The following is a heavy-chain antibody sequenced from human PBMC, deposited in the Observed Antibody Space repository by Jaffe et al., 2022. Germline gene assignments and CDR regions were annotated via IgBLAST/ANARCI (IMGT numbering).Heavy chain of an antibody. CDR3: ARVRRILWFGENPQYFDY. CDR1: GYSISSGYY. V-gene: IGHV4-38-2*01. J-gene: IGHJ4*02. Sequence: QVQLQESGPGLVKPSETLSLTCAVSGYSISSGYYWGWIRQPPGKGLEWIGSIYHSGSTYYNPSLKSRVTISVDTSKNQFSLKLSSVTAADTAVYYCARVRRILWFGENPQYFDYWGQGTLVTVSS. D-gene: IGHD3-10*01. CDR2: IYHSGST.